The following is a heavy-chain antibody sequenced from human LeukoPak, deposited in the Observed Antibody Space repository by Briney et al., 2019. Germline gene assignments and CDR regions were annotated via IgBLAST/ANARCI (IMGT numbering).Heavy chain of an antibody. V-gene: IGHV3-30*02. J-gene: IGHJ3*02. Sequence: GGSLRLSCVASGFTFTTYGMNWVRQAPGKGLDWVTFIRYEGHYKYYADSVTGRFTVSRDNSKNTVYLQMNNLMTEDTAVYYCAKTRGVEGAFDIWGQGTRVTVSS. CDR2: IRYEGHYK. D-gene: IGHD2-21*01. CDR3: AKTRGVEGAFDI. CDR1: GFTFTTYG.